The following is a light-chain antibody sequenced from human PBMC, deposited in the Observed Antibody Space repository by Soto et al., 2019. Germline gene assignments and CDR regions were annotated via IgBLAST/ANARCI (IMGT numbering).Light chain of an antibody. V-gene: IGLV2-14*01. J-gene: IGLJ3*02. CDR1: SSDIHSYKF. Sequence: QSALTQPASVSASPGQSITISCTGSSSDIHSYKFVSWYQVLPGKAPKLIIYEDDYRPPEISSRFSASKSGNTASLTISGVQLEDDSHYFCCSYTKAKTWGFGGGTKLPVL. CDR3: CSYTKAKTWG. CDR2: EDD.